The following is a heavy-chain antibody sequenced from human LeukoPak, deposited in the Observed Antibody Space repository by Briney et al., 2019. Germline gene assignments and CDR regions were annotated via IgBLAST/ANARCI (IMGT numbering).Heavy chain of an antibody. CDR3: AKLYGSGTHYPIDY. V-gene: IGHV3-23*01. D-gene: IGHD3-10*01. CDR2: ISGGAPST. Sequence: QSGGSLRLSCAASGFTFSSYGLSWVRQAPGKGLAWVSAISGGAPSTYYADSVKGRFTMSRDSSKHTLYLQMNSLRAEDTGVYYCAKLYGSGTHYPIDYWGQGILVTVSS. CDR1: GFTFSSYG. J-gene: IGHJ4*02.